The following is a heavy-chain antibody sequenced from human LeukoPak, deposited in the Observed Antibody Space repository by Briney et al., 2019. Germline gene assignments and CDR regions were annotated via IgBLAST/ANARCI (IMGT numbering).Heavy chain of an antibody. D-gene: IGHD2-2*01. CDR1: GGSISSSSYY. CDR3: ARVPAAPRLYMDV. J-gene: IGHJ6*02. V-gene: IGHV4-39*07. CDR2: IYYSGGT. Sequence: SETLSLTCTVSGGSISSSSYYWGWIRQPPGKGLEWIGSIYYSGGTYYNPSLKSRVTISVDTSMNQFSLKLSSVTAADTAVYYCARVPAAPRLYMDVWGQGTTVIVSS.